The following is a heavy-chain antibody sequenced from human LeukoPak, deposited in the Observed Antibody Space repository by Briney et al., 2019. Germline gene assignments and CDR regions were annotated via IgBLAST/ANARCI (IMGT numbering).Heavy chain of an antibody. CDR3: ARAGQEWFGDLGFDY. J-gene: IGHJ4*02. V-gene: IGHV3-30*04. Sequence: GGSLRLSCAASGFTFSSYAMHWVRQAPGKGLEWVAVISYDGSNKYYADSVKGRFTISRDNAKNSLYLQMNSLRAEDTAVYYCARAGQEWFGDLGFDYWGQGTLVTVSS. D-gene: IGHD3-10*01. CDR2: ISYDGSNK. CDR1: GFTFSSYA.